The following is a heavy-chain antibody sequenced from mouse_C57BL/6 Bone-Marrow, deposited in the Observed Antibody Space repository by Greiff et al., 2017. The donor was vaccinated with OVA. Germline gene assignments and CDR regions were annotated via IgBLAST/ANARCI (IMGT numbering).Heavy chain of an antibody. V-gene: IGHV5-12*01. CDR1: GFTFSDYY. Sequence: EVQLVESGGGLVQPGGSLKLSCAASGFTFSDYYMYWVRQTPEKRLEWVAYISNGGGSPYYPDTVKGRFTISRDNTKNTLYLQMSRLKSEDTAMYYCARTYYDYDVWYFDVWGTGTTVTVSS. CDR3: ARTYYDYDVWYFDV. D-gene: IGHD2-4*01. CDR2: ISNGGGSP. J-gene: IGHJ1*03.